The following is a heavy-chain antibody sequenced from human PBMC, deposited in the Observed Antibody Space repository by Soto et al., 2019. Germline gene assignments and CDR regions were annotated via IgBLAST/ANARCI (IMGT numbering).Heavy chain of an antibody. CDR1: GGSISSYY. J-gene: IGHJ5*02. V-gene: IGHV4-59*01. CDR2: IFYSGRSGST. Sequence: QVQLQESGPGLVKPSETLSLTCSVSGGSISSYYWSWIRQPPGKGLEGIGYIFYSGRSGSTNYNPSLKSRVTISVETSKNQLSLKLSSVTAADTAVYYCARTALGWFDPWGQGTLVTVSS. D-gene: IGHD2-21*02. CDR3: ARTALGWFDP.